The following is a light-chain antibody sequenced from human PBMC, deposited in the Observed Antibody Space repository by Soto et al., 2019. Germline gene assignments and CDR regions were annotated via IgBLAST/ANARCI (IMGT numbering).Light chain of an antibody. CDR1: GSDIGTYNF. V-gene: IGLV2-14*01. CDR2: EVA. J-gene: IGLJ3*02. CDR3: SSYTNTGTLVV. Sequence: QSVLTQPASVSGSPGQSITISCSGSGSDIGTYNFVSWYQHHPGRAPKLIISEVANRPSGVSDRFSGSKSGSLASLTISGLQADDEAVYYCSSYTNTGTLVVFGGGTKVTVL.